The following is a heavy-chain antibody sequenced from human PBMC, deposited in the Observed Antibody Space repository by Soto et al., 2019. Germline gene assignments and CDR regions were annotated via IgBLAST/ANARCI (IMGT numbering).Heavy chain of an antibody. J-gene: IGHJ6*03. D-gene: IGHD3-16*01. Sequence: GGSLRLSCAASGFTVSSNYMSWVRQAPGKGLEWVSVIYSGGSTYYADSVKGRFTISRHNSKNTLYLQMNSLRAEDTAMYYCARDRVSDSLGYYYYYMDVWGKGTTVTVSS. CDR2: IYSGGST. CDR3: ARDRVSDSLGYYYYYMDV. CDR1: GFTVSSNY. V-gene: IGHV3-53*04.